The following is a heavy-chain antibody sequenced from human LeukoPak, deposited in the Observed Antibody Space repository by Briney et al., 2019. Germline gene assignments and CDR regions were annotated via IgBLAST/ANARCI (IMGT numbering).Heavy chain of an antibody. D-gene: IGHD3-22*01. V-gene: IGHV4-4*02. CDR3: AGLVGRYSSGLYYYYFYY. CDR2: MYLSGTT. J-gene: IGHJ4*02. Sequence: SETLSLTCNVSGDSINSLDLWSWVRQPPGKGLEWIGEMYLSGTTHSNPSVKSRVTISIDKSKNQFFLNLSSVTAADTAVYYCAGLVGRYSSGLYYYYFYYWGQGTLVTVSS. CDR1: GDSINSLDL.